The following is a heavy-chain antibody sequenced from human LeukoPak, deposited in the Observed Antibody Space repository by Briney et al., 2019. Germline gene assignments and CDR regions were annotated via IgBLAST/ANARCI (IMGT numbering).Heavy chain of an antibody. J-gene: IGHJ4*02. Sequence: PSETLSLTCSVPGGSITSDWWAWIRQPPGKGLEWIGYVYSSGFTSYNPSLKSRVTLSIDVSKTQFSLKLNSVTAADTAVYYCAGYGSGSFYKAFDYWSQGTLVTVST. CDR2: VYSSGFT. CDR1: GGSITSDW. V-gene: IGHV4-59*01. CDR3: AGYGSGSFYKAFDY. D-gene: IGHD3-10*01.